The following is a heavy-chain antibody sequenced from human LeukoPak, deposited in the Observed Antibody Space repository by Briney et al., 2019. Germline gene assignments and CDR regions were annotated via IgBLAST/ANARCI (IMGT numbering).Heavy chain of an antibody. V-gene: IGHV3-11*04. CDR1: GFTLSDYY. CDR3: ARDPRGNYDSSGYSEY. J-gene: IGHJ4*02. CDR2: ISSSSDTI. D-gene: IGHD3-22*01. Sequence: GGSLRLSCAASGFTLSDYYMNWVRQAPGKGLEWVSYISSSSDTIYYADSVKGRFTISRDNAKNSLYLQMNSLRAEDTAVYYCARDPRGNYDSSGYSEYWGQGTLVTVSS.